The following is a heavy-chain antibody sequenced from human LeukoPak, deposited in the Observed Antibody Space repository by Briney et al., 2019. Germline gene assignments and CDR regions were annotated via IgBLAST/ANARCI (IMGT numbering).Heavy chain of an antibody. V-gene: IGHV4-30-4*01. CDR1: GGSISSGDYY. D-gene: IGHD5-24*01. CDR2: IYYSGST. CDR3: ARGIRWLQFRWFDP. J-gene: IGHJ5*02. Sequence: SQTLSLTCTVSGGSISSGDYYWSWIRQPPGKGLEWIGYIYYSGSTYYNPSLKSRVTISVDTSKNQFSLKLSSVTAADTAVYYCARGIRWLQFRWFDPWAREPWSPSPQ.